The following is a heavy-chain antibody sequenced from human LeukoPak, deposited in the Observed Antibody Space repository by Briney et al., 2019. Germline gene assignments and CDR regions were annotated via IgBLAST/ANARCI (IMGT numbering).Heavy chain of an antibody. CDR2: ISYDGSNK. Sequence: PGGSLRLSCAASGYTFRRHGMHWVRQAPGKGLVGVAVISYDGSNKYYADSVKGRFTISRDNSKNTLYLQMNSLRAEDTAVYYCAKDDSRGYSNRPDYWGQGTLVTVSS. V-gene: IGHV3-30*18. J-gene: IGHJ4*02. D-gene: IGHD3-22*01. CDR1: GYTFRRHG. CDR3: AKDDSRGYSNRPDY.